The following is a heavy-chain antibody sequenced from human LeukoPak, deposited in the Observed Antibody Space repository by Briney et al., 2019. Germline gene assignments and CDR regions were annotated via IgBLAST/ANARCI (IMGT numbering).Heavy chain of an antibody. CDR1: GFTFSTYS. CDR3: AGEEGFDY. V-gene: IGHV3-21*01. J-gene: IGHJ4*02. Sequence: PGGSLRLSCAASGFTFSTYSMNWVRQAPGKGLEWVSSISSSSSYIYYADSMKGRFTISRDNAKNSLYLQMNSLRAEDTAVYYCAGEEGFDYWGQGTLVTVSS. CDR2: ISSSSSYI.